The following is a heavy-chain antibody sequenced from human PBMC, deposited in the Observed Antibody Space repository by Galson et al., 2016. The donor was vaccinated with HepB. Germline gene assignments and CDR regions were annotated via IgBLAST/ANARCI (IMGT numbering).Heavy chain of an antibody. CDR1: GDSVSSNSAA. CDR3: ARDPNARFDY. V-gene: IGHV6-1*01. CDR2: TYYRSKWYN. Sequence: CAISGDSVSSNSAAWNWIRQSPSRGLEWLGRTYYRSKWYNEYAVSVKSRITINPDTSKNQISLQMNSVTPEDTAVYYCARDPNARFDYWGQGTLVTVSS. J-gene: IGHJ4*02. D-gene: IGHD2-8*01.